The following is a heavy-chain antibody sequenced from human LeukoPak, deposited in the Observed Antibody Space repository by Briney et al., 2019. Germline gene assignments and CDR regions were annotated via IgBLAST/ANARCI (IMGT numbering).Heavy chain of an antibody. CDR2: IYYSGST. V-gene: IGHV4-39*01. Sequence: SETLSLTCTVSGGSISSSGYYWGWTRQPPGKGLEWIASIYYSGSTYYNPSLKSRVTISVDTSKNQLSLKLSSLTAADTAVYYCARHEYSGSYYGLSWFDPWGQGTLVTVSS. CDR3: ARHEYSGSYYGLSWFDP. D-gene: IGHD1-26*01. CDR1: GGSISSSGYY. J-gene: IGHJ5*02.